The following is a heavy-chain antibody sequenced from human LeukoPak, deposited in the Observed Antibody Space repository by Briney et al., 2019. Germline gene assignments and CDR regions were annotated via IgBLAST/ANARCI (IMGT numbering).Heavy chain of an antibody. J-gene: IGHJ4*01. Sequence: PSETLSLTCAVYGGSFSGYYWSWIRQPPGKGLEWIGEINHSGSTNYNPSLKSRVTISVDTSKNQFSLKLSSVTAADTAVYYCARHWPESSSNVSSIAARPFFDYWGHGTLVTVSS. CDR2: INHSGST. V-gene: IGHV4-34*01. D-gene: IGHD6-6*01. CDR3: ARHWPESSSNVSSIAARPFFDY. CDR1: GGSFSGYY.